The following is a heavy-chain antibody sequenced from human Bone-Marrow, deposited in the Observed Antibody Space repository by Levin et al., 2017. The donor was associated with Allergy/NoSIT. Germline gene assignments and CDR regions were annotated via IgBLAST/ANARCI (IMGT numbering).Heavy chain of an antibody. V-gene: IGHV5-51*01. CDR3: ARRDYGNWFLFY. J-gene: IGHJ4*02. CDR1: EYSFSDYW. Sequence: VASVKVSCKGFEYSFSDYWIVWVRQMPGKGLEWMGAIYPGDSDTRYNPSFQGQVDISADTSVSTAYVQLSGLEASDTAMYYCARRDYGNWFLFYWGQGTLVTVSS. D-gene: IGHD4-17*01. CDR2: IYPGDSDT.